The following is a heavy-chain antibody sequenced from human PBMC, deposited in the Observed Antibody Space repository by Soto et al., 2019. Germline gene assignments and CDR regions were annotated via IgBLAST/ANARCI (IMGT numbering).Heavy chain of an antibody. CDR1: GGSISSYY. Sequence: SETLSLTCTVSGGSISSYYWNWIRQPAGKGLEWIGRIYSSGSTNYNPSLKSRVTMSVDTSKNQFSLKLTSVTAADTAVYYCARGREGGSGWFVDYWGQGTLVTVSS. J-gene: IGHJ4*02. CDR2: IYSSGST. V-gene: IGHV4-4*07. D-gene: IGHD6-19*01. CDR3: ARGREGGSGWFVDY.